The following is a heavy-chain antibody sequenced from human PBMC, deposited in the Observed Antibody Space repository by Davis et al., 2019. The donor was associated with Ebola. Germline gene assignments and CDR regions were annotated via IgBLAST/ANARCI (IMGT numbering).Heavy chain of an antibody. V-gene: IGHV3-21*01. CDR3: ARERAVAYFDY. Sequence: GESLKISCAASGFTFSTYSMSWVRQAPGKGLEWVSSISSSSSYIYYADSVKGRFTISRDNAKKSLYLQMNSLRAEDTAVYYCARERAVAYFDYWGQGTLVTVSS. D-gene: IGHD6-19*01. CDR2: ISSSSSYI. CDR1: GFTFSTYS. J-gene: IGHJ4*02.